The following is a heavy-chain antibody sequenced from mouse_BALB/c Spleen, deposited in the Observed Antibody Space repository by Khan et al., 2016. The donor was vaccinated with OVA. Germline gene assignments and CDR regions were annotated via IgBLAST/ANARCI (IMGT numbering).Heavy chain of an antibody. CDR2: IFPGSVSI. CDR3: ARGGYGGFAF. J-gene: IGHJ3*01. CDR1: GYIFSSYW. D-gene: IGHD2-2*01. Sequence: QVRLQQSGGDLMKPGASVKISCKATGYIFSSYWIEWVKQRPGHGLEWIGQIFPGSVSITYNEKFKGKATFTADTSSNTAYMQLSSLTSEDSAVYYCARGGYGGFAFWGQGTLVTVSA. V-gene: IGHV1-9*01.